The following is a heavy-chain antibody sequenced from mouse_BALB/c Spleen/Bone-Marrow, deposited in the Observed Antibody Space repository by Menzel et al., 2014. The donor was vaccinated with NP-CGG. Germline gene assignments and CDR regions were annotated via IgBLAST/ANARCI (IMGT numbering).Heavy chain of an antibody. J-gene: IGHJ4*01. V-gene: IGHV1S137*01. CDR1: GYTFTDHA. CDR2: ISGYYGDA. Sequence: AQLQQSGAKLVRPGVSVKISCKGSGYTFTDHAIHWVKWSHAKSLEWIGVISGYYGDAIYNQKFKGKATMTVDKSSSTAYMELARLTSEDSAIYYCARSGKVRNAMDYWGQGTSVTVSS. D-gene: IGHD2-14*01. CDR3: ARSGKVRNAMDY.